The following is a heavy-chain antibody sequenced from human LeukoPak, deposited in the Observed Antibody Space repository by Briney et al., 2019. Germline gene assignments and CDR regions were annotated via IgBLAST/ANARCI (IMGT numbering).Heavy chain of an antibody. J-gene: IGHJ4*02. V-gene: IGHV4-61*01. CDR2: IYYSGST. CDR1: GGSVNSGSFY. Sequence: KASETLSLTCTVSGGSVNSGSFYCSWIRQPPGRGLEWIGYIYYSGSTHYNPSLESRVTMSVDTSKNQFSLKLSSVTAADTAVYYCASGVTTMPYWGQGTLVTVSS. CDR3: ASGVTTMPY. D-gene: IGHD2-21*02.